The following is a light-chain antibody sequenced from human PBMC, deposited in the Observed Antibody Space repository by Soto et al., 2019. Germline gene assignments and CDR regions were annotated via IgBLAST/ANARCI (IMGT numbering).Light chain of an antibody. CDR2: EAS. Sequence: DIQLTQSPSTLSASLGDRVTITCRASQSISTWLAWYQQKPGKTPSLLIYEASTLATGVPSRVSGRGSGTEFTLTISSLKPDDFATYYCKQYNTYTLYTFGQGTKLEIK. J-gene: IGKJ2*01. CDR3: KQYNTYTLYT. V-gene: IGKV1-5*01. CDR1: QSISTW.